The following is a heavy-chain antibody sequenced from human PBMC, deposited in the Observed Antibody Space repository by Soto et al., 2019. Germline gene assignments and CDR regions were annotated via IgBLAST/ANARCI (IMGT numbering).Heavy chain of an antibody. CDR3: ARRYGSSFDY. CDR2: IYYSGST. D-gene: IGHD5-18*01. CDR1: GGSISSYY. V-gene: IGHV4-59*08. Sequence: PSETLSLTCTVSGGSISSYYWSWIRQPPGKGLEWIGYIYYSGSTNYNPSLKSRVTISVDTSKNQFSLKLSSVTAADTAVYYCARRYGSSFDYWGQGTLVTLSS. J-gene: IGHJ4*02.